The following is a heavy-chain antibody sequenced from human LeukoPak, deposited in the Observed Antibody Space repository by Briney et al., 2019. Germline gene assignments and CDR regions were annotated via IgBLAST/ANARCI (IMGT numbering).Heavy chain of an antibody. J-gene: IGHJ4*02. CDR3: ARGPDYYDSSGYYYVYDY. CDR1: GYTFTSYD. D-gene: IGHD3-22*01. V-gene: IGHV1-8*03. CDR2: MNPNSGNT. Sequence: ASVKVSCKASGYTFTSYDINWVRQATGQGLEWMGWMNPNSGNTGYAQKFQGRVTITRNTSISTAYMELSSLRSEDTAVYYCARGPDYYDSSGYYYVYDYWGQGTLVTVSS.